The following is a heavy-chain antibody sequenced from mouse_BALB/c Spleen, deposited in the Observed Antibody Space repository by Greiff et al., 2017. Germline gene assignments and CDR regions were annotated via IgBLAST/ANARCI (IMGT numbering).Heavy chain of an antibody. CDR3: ARATANYSDY. J-gene: IGHJ2*01. V-gene: IGHV1-7*01. CDR1: GYTFTSYW. D-gene: IGHD1-2*01. Sequence: VQLPQSGAELAKPGASVKMSCKASGYTFTSYWMHWVKQRPGQGLEWIGYINPSTGYTEYNQKFKDKATLTADKSSSTAYMQLSSLTSEDSAVYYCARATANYSDYWGEGTTLTVSS. CDR2: INPSTGYT.